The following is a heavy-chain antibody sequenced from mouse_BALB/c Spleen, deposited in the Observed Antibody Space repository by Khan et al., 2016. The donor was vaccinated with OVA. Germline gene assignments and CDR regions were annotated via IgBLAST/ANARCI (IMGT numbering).Heavy chain of an antibody. CDR2: INTYTGEP. D-gene: IGHD2-10*01. J-gene: IGHJ4*01. CDR1: GYTFTNYG. CDR3: ARPPYFSYTLDY. Sequence: QIQLVQSGPELKKPGETVKISCKASGYTFTNYGMNWVKQSPGKALKWMGWINTYTGEPTYADDFKGRFAFSLETSASTAHLQINNLKNEDTATYCCARPPYFSYTLDYWGQGTSVTVSS. V-gene: IGHV9-3-1*01.